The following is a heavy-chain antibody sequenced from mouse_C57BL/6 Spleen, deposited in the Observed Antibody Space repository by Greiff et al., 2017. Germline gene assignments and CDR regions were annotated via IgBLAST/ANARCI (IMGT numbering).Heavy chain of an antibody. Sequence: QVHVKQPGTELVKPGASVKLSCKASGYTFTSYWMHWVKQRPGQGLEWIGNINPSNGGTNYNEKFKSKATLTVDKSSSTSYMQLSSLTSEDSAVYYCARSYGNYPYYFDYWGQGTTLTVSS. CDR2: INPSNGGT. CDR3: ARSYGNYPYYFDY. D-gene: IGHD2-10*02. J-gene: IGHJ2*01. V-gene: IGHV1-53*01. CDR1: GYTFTSYW.